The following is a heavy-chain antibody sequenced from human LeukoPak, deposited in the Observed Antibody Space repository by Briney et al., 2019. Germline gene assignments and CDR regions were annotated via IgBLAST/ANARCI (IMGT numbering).Heavy chain of an antibody. CDR3: ATVSTVALTPPSRAFDI. CDR2: FDPEDGET. CDR1: GYTLTELS. D-gene: IGHD4-23*01. J-gene: IGHJ3*02. V-gene: IGHV1-24*01. Sequence: ASVKVSCKVSGYTLTELSMHWVRQAPGKGLEWMGGFDPEDGETIYAQKVQGRVTMTEDTSTDTAYMELSSLRSEDTAVYYCATVSTVALTPPSRAFDIWGQGTMVTVSS.